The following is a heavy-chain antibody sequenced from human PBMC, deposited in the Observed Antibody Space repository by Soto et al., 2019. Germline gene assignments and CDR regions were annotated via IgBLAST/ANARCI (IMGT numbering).Heavy chain of an antibody. D-gene: IGHD3-10*01. Sequence: PGGSLRLSCAASGFTFSSYDMHWVRQATGKGLEWVSAIGTAGDTYYPGSVEGRFTISRENAKNSLYLQMNSLRAEDTAVHYCATSPNYGSGTDGMDVWGQGTTVTVSS. CDR2: IGTAGDT. V-gene: IGHV3-13*01. J-gene: IGHJ6*02. CDR3: ATSPNYGSGTDGMDV. CDR1: GFTFSSYD.